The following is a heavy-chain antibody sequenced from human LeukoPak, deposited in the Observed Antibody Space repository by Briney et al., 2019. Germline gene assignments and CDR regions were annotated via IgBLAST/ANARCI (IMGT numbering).Heavy chain of an antibody. CDR3: ARGRYLDWLPYFFDY. CDR1: RFTFSIYW. J-gene: IGHJ4*02. Sequence: PGGSLRLSRSASRFTFSIYWMSWVRQAPGKGLEWVANVDQDGREKSFVDSVRGRFSISRDNAQNTLYLQMNSLRVEDTAVYYCARGRYLDWLPYFFDYWGQGTLVTVSS. V-gene: IGHV3-7*01. CDR2: VDQDGREK. D-gene: IGHD3-9*01.